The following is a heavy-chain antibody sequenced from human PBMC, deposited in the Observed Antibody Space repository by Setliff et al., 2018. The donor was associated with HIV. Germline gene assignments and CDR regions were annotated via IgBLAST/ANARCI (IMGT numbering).Heavy chain of an antibody. V-gene: IGHV3-48*04. CDR1: GFIFSRYS. CDR2: ISGGGRTI. J-gene: IGHJ4*02. Sequence: GALRLPCAASGFIFSRYSMTWVRQAPGKGLEWVSYISGGGRTIYHADSVKGRFTISRDNTKSSLYLQMNSLRAEDTAVYYCARFSTGYALFDYWGQGVLVTVSS. CDR3: ARFSTGYALFDY. D-gene: IGHD3-9*01.